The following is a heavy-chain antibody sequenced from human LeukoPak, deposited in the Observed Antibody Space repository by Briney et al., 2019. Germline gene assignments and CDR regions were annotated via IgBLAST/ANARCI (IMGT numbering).Heavy chain of an antibody. CDR3: ARDRIVVVPAAISKTYYYYGMDV. V-gene: IGHV3-53*01. D-gene: IGHD2-2*01. CDR2: IYSGGST. CDR1: GFTVSSNY. J-gene: IGHJ6*02. Sequence: GGSLRLSCAASGFTVSSNYMSWVRQAPGKGLGWVSVIYSGGSTYYADSVKGRFTISRDNSKNTLYLQMNSLRAEDTAVYYCARDRIVVVPAAISKTYYYYGMDVWGQGTTVTVSS.